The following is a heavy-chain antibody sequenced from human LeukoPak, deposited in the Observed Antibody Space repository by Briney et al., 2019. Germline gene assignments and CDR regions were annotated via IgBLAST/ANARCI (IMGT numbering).Heavy chain of an antibody. CDR3: AKDGGYCSSASCSYRHFDY. CDR2: IRFDGSDK. V-gene: IGHV3-30*02. J-gene: IGHJ4*02. Sequence: GGSLRLSCVASGFSFSNYGIHWVRQAPGKGLEWVAFIRFDGSDKYYADSVKGRFTISRDNSKNTLYLQMNSLRVEDTAVYYCAKDGGYCSSASCSYRHFDYWGQGTLVTVSS. CDR1: GFSFSNYG. D-gene: IGHD2-2*01.